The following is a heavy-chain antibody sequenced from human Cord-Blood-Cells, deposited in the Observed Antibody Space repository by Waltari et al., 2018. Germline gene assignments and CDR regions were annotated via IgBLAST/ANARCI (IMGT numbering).Heavy chain of an antibody. CDR2: ISYDGSNK. J-gene: IGHJ4*02. V-gene: IGHV3-30*04. Sequence: QVQLVESGGGVVQPGRSLRLSCAASGFTFRSYAIPWVRQAPGKGLEWVAVISYDGSNKYYADSVKGRFTISRDNSKNTLYLQMNSLRAEDTAVYYCARDYYGSGSYFDYWGQGTLVTVSS. D-gene: IGHD3-10*01. CDR3: ARDYYGSGSYFDY. CDR1: GFTFRSYA.